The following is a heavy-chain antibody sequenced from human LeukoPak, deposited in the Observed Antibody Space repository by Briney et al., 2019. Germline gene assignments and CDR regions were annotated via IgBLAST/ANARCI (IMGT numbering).Heavy chain of an antibody. V-gene: IGHV1-69*13. D-gene: IGHD3-22*01. J-gene: IGHJ6*02. Sequence: SVKVSCKASGGTFSSYAISWVRQAPGQGLEWMGGIIPIFGTANYAQKFQGRVTITADESTSTAYTELSSLRSEDTAVYYCARDTYYYDSSGYSYYYGMDVWGQGTTVTVSS. CDR3: ARDTYYYDSSGYSYYYGMDV. CDR2: IIPIFGTA. CDR1: GGTFSSYA.